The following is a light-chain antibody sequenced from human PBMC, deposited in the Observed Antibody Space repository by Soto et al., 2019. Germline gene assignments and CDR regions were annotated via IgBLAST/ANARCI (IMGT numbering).Light chain of an antibody. CDR2: DTS. Sequence: ILLKHSPATLSLSPGETATLSCRASPGVDRYLAWYQQKVGQSPRLIIYDTSNRATGVPPRFSGSGYGTDFTLTITSLQPEDYARYFCQHRRDSPPGFGPGTRVEI. CDR1: PGVDRY. J-gene: IGKJ3*01. V-gene: IGKV3-11*01. CDR3: QHRRDSPPG.